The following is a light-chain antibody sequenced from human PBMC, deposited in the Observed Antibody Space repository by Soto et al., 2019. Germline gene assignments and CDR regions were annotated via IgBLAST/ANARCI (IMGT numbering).Light chain of an antibody. V-gene: IGKV1-39*01. J-gene: IGKJ1*01. CDR3: QQSYETPWT. CDR2: AAS. Sequence: DIQMTQSPSSLSASVGDRDSITCRASQSISSYLNWYQQRPGKAPHLLIYAASSLQSGVPSRFSGSGSGTDFTLTISSLQPEDFASYYCQQSYETPWTFGQGTKVDIK. CDR1: QSISSY.